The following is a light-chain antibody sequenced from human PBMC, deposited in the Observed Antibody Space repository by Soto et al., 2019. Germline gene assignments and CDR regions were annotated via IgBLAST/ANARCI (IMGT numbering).Light chain of an antibody. Sequence: QSALTQPPSVSGSPGQSVTISCTGTSSDVGSYNRVSWYQQPPGTAPKLMIYEVSNRPSGVPDRFSGSKSGNTASRTISGLQPEDEADYYCNSYTSSNTYVFGTGTKLTVL. V-gene: IGLV2-18*02. CDR1: SSDVGSYNR. J-gene: IGLJ1*01. CDR3: NSYTSSNTYV. CDR2: EVS.